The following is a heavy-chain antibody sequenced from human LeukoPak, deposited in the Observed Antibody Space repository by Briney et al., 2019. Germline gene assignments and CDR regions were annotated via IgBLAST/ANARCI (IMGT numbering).Heavy chain of an antibody. D-gene: IGHD6-19*01. Sequence: SETLSLTCTVSGGSISSSSYYWGWIRQPPGKGLEWIGSIYYSGSTYYNPSLKSRVTISVDTSKNQFSLKLSSVTAADTAVYYCARHFAGYQWPYYFDYWAQGTLVTVSS. CDR3: ARHFAGYQWPYYFDY. CDR1: GGSISSSSYY. V-gene: IGHV4-39*01. CDR2: IYYSGST. J-gene: IGHJ4*02.